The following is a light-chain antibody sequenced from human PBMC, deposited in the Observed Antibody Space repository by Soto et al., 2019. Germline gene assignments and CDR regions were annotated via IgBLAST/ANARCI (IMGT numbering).Light chain of an antibody. J-gene: IGLJ3*02. V-gene: IGLV2-8*01. CDR3: CSYTSSSIRV. CDR1: SSDVGGYNY. CDR2: EVY. Sequence: QSALTQPPSASGSPGQSVTISCTGTSSDVGGYNYVSWYQQHPGKVPKLLIYEVYKRPSGVPDRFSGSKSGNTASLTISGLQADDEADYYCCSYTSSSIRVFGGGTKLTVL.